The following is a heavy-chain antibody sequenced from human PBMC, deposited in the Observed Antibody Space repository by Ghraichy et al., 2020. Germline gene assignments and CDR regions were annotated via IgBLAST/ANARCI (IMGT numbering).Heavy chain of an antibody. CDR2: IVVGSGNT. CDR3: AARGGYDVYYYYGMDV. D-gene: IGHD5-12*01. CDR1: GFTFTSSA. Sequence: SVKVSCKASGFTFTSSAVQWVRQARGQRLEWIGWIVVGSGNTNYAQKFQERVTITRDMSTSTAYMELSSLRSEDTAVYYCAARGGYDVYYYYGMDVWGQGTTVTVSS. V-gene: IGHV1-58*01. J-gene: IGHJ6*02.